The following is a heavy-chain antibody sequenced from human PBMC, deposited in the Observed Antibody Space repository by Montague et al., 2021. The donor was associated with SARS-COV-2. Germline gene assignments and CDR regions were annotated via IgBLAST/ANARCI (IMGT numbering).Heavy chain of an antibody. CDR1: GGSFSDYY. CDR3: ARGAPTISMIVVVFTGAGWYFDL. Sequence: SETLSLTCAVHGGSFSDYYWSWIRQPPGRGLEWIGEINHSGSTNYNPSLKSRVTISVDTSKNQFSLKLSSVTAAYTAVYYCARGAPTISMIVVVFTGAGWYFDLWGRGTWSLSPQ. J-gene: IGHJ2*01. CDR2: INHSGST. V-gene: IGHV4-34*01. D-gene: IGHD3-22*01.